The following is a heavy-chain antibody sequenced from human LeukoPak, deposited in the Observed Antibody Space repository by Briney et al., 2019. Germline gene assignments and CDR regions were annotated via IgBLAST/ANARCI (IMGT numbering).Heavy chain of an antibody. Sequence: SQTLSLMCAISGESISSNSDGLDCIRQSPSRGLEWLGRTYYRSKWYNDYAVSLKSRITINPDTSKNQFSLQLNSVTPEDTAVYYCATGRFAYYAMDVWGQGTTVTVSS. CDR2: TYYRSKWYN. D-gene: IGHD3-3*01. CDR3: ATGRFAYYAMDV. J-gene: IGHJ6*02. CDR1: GESISSNSDG. V-gene: IGHV6-1*01.